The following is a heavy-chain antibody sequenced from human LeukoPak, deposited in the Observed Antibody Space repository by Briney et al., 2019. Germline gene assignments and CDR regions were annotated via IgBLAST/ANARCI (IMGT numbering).Heavy chain of an antibody. CDR3: ATTKQARRYFDY. V-gene: IGHV3-23*01. D-gene: IGHD1-1*01. CDR2: ISGSGGNT. Sequence: GGSLRLSCVGSGFPFSNNPLSWVRQAPGKGLEWVSAISGSGGNTYYADSVRGRFTISRDNSKNTLFLQMNTLRADDTAVYYCATTKQARRYFDYWGQGTLVTVSS. CDR1: GFPFSNNP. J-gene: IGHJ4*02.